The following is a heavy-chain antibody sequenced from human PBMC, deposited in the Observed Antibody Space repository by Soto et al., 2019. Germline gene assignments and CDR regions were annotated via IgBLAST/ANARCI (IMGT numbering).Heavy chain of an antibody. V-gene: IGHV4-39*01. J-gene: IGHJ4*02. CDR1: GGSINNGDYF. CDR3: AKVVVGAPRHPDFDS. D-gene: IGHD2-15*01. Sequence: SETLSLTCTVSGGSINNGDYFWGWIRQPPGKGLEWIGSVYHSGTTNYNPSLKSRVTISVDTSKNQFSLNLRSVTAADTAVYYCAKVVVGAPRHPDFDSWGQGALVTVSS. CDR2: VYHSGTT.